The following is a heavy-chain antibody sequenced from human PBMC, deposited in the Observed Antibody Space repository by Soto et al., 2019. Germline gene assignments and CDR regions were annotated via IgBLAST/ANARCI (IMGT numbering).Heavy chain of an antibody. V-gene: IGHV5-51*01. CDR3: AGTSGSYFGWFDP. Sequence: PGESLKISCQGSGYSFTSYWIGWVRQMPGKGLEWMGIIYPGDSDTTYSPSFQGQVTISADKSISTAYLQWSSLKASDTAMYYCAGTSGSYFGWFDPWGQGTLVTVSS. J-gene: IGHJ5*02. D-gene: IGHD1-26*01. CDR1: GYSFTSYW. CDR2: IYPGDSDT.